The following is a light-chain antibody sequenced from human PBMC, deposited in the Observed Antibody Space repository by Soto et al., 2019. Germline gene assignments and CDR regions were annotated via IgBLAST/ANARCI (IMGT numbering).Light chain of an antibody. CDR3: QQYNNWTLT. V-gene: IGKV3-15*01. CDR2: GAS. J-gene: IGKJ4*01. CDR1: QSVSGN. Sequence: IVMTQSPATLSVSPGERATLSCRASQSVSGNLAWYQQKPGQPPRLLIYGASTRATGIPARFSGSGSGTEFPLTISSLQSEDFAVYYCQQYNNWTLTFGGGTKVEIK.